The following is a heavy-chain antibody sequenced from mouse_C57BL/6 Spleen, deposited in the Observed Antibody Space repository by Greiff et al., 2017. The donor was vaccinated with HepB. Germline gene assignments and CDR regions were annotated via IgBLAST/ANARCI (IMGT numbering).Heavy chain of an antibody. CDR3: ARGIYSSGYFDV. V-gene: IGHV1-69*01. Sequence: VQLQQPGAELVMPGASVKLSCKASGYTFTSYWMHWVKQRPGQGLEWIGEIDPSDSYTNYNQKFKGKSTLTVDKSSSTAYMQLSSLTSEDSAVYYCARGIYSSGYFDVWGTGTTVTVSS. CDR2: IDPSDSYT. J-gene: IGHJ1*03. D-gene: IGHD2-1*01. CDR1: GYTFTSYW.